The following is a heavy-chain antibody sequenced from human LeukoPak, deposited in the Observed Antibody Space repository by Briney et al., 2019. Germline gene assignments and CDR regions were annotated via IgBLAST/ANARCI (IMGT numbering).Heavy chain of an antibody. CDR2: IYYSGST. V-gene: IGHV4-59*01. CDR1: GGSISSYY. Sequence: SETLSLTCTVSGGSISSYYWSWIRQPPGKGLEWIGYIYYSGSTNYNPSLKSRVTISVDTSKNQFSLKLSSVTAADTAVYYCARDPARYCSSTSCLNYYGMDVWGQGTTVTVSS. J-gene: IGHJ6*02. D-gene: IGHD2-2*01. CDR3: ARDPARYCSSTSCLNYYGMDV.